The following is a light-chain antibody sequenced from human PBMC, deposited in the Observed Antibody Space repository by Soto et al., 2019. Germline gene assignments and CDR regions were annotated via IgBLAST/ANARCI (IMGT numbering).Light chain of an antibody. Sequence: IVLTQSPGTLSLSPGERATLSCRAGQSVSSNFLAWYQQKPGQAPRLLIYGASSRAPGIPDRFSGSGSGTDFTLTVSRLEPEDFAVYYCQQYETSPWTFGQGTKVEIK. CDR1: QSVSSNF. J-gene: IGKJ1*01. CDR3: QQYETSPWT. CDR2: GAS. V-gene: IGKV3-20*01.